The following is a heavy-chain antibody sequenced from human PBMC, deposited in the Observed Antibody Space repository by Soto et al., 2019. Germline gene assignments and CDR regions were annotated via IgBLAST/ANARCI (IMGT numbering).Heavy chain of an antibody. CDR1: GFTFSSYS. CDR3: ARDIEYSSSSPYYGMDV. Sequence: RRLSCAASGFTFSSYSMNWVRQAPGKGLEWVSSISSSSSYIYYADSVKGRFTISRDNAKNSLYLQMNSLRAEDTAAYYCARDIEYSSSSPYYGMDVWGQGTTVTVSS. V-gene: IGHV3-21*01. CDR2: ISSSSSYI. J-gene: IGHJ6*02. D-gene: IGHD6-6*01.